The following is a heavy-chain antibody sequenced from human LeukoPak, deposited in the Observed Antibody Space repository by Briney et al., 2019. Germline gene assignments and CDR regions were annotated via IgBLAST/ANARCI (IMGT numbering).Heavy chain of an antibody. J-gene: IGHJ3*02. CDR3: AILGDYNDAFDI. V-gene: IGHV4-30-2*01. CDR2: IYHSGST. CDR1: GGSISSGGFS. D-gene: IGHD4-17*01. Sequence: PSQTLSLTCGVSGGSISSGGFSWSWIRQPPGKGLEWIGYIYHSGSTYYNPSLKSRVTISVDRSKNQFSLKLSSVTAADTAVYYCAILGDYNDAFDIWGQGTMVTVSS.